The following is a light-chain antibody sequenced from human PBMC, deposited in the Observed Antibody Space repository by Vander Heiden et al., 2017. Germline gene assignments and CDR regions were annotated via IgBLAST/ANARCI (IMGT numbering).Light chain of an antibody. Sequence: DIVMTQSPLSLPVTPGEPASISCRSSQSLLHSNGYNYLDWYLQKPGQSPQLLIYLGSNRASGVPDRFSGSGSGTDFTLKISRVEAEDVGVYYCRQALQTPHTFGQRTKLDIK. CDR1: QSLLHSNGYNY. CDR3: RQALQTPHT. V-gene: IGKV2-28*01. CDR2: LGS. J-gene: IGKJ2*01.